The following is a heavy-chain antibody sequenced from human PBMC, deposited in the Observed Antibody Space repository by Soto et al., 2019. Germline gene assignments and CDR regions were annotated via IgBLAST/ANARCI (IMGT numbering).Heavy chain of an antibody. V-gene: IGHV4-34*01. Sequence: SETLSLTCAVYGGSFSSYYWTWIRQPPGKGLEWIGEINHSGTTYYNPSLNSRVSISVDTSKNQFSLKLTSVTAADTAVYYCAGGPGSGWYWFDPWGQGSLVTVSS. CDR3: AGGPGSGWYWFDP. CDR2: INHSGTT. D-gene: IGHD6-19*01. CDR1: GGSFSSYY. J-gene: IGHJ5*02.